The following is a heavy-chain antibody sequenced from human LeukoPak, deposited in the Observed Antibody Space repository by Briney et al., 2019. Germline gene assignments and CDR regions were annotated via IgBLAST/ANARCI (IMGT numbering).Heavy chain of an antibody. Sequence: SSETLSLTCTVSGGSISSSNYNWGWIRQPPGKGLEWIGSIYYSGNTYYNPSLKSRVTISVDTSKNQFSLELSSVTAADTAVYYCARHYHIHLVVDNLGQGTLVTVSS. CDR1: GGSISSSNYN. V-gene: IGHV4-39*01. CDR2: IYYSGNT. D-gene: IGHD2-21*01. CDR3: ARHYHIHLVVDN. J-gene: IGHJ4*01.